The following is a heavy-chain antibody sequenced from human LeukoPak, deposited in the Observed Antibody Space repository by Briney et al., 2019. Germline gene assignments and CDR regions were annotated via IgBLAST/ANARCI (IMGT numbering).Heavy chain of an antibody. CDR2: ISYDGSNK. D-gene: IGHD1-14*01. CDR1: GFTFSSYG. CDR3: AKDGMRYGAFDI. V-gene: IGHV3-30*18. J-gene: IGHJ3*02. Sequence: PGGSLRLSCAASGFTFSSYGMHWVRQAPGKGLEWVAVISYDGSNKYYADSVKGRFTISRDNSKNTLYMQMNSLRAEDTAIYYCAKDGMRYGAFDIWGQGAMVTVSS.